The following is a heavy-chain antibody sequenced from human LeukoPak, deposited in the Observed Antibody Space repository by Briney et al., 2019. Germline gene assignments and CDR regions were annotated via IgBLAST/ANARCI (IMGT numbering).Heavy chain of an antibody. D-gene: IGHD6-6*01. J-gene: IGHJ4*02. CDR3: ARDFEYSSSSGGAH. CDR1: GFTFSSYS. V-gene: IGHV3-21*01. Sequence: GGSLRLSCAASGFTFSSYSMNWVRQAPGKGLEWVSSISSGSSYIYYADSMKGRFTISRDNAKNSLYLQMNSLRAEDTAVYYCARDFEYSSSSGGAHWGQGTLVTVSS. CDR2: ISSGSSYI.